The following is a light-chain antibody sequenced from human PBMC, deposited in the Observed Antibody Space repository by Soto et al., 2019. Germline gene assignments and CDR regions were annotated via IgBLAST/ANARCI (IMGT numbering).Light chain of an antibody. Sequence: QPVLTQSSSASASLGSSVKLTCTLSSGHSSYIIAWHQQQPGKAPRYLMKLEGSGSYNKGSGVPDRFSGSSSGADRYLTISNLQSEDEADYYCETWDSNTRLFGGGTTLTVL. V-gene: IGLV4-60*03. CDR3: ETWDSNTRL. J-gene: IGLJ2*01. CDR2: LEGSGSY. CDR1: SGHSSYI.